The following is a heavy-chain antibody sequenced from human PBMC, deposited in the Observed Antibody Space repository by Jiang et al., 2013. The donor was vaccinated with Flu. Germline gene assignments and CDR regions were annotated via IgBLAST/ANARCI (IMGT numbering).Heavy chain of an antibody. J-gene: IGHJ4*02. Sequence: PGLVKPSETLSLTCTVSGGSISSYYWSWIRQPPGKGLEWIGYIFYSGSTKYNPSLKSRVTISVDTSKNQFSLKLSSVTAADTALYYCARAVTGGYGNGPFDYWGQGTLVTVSS. V-gene: IGHV4-59*01. CDR1: GGSISSYY. CDR3: ARAVTGGYGNGPFDY. D-gene: IGHD7-27*01. CDR2: IFYSGST.